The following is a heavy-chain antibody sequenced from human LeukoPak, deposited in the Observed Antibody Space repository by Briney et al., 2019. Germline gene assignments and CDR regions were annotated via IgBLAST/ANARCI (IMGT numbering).Heavy chain of an antibody. CDR3: ARGLPGERGYYYGMDV. CDR1: GFTFSSYA. CDR2: ISSSSSYI. Sequence: GGSLRLSCAASGFTFSSYAMHWVRQAPGKGLEWVSSISSSSSYIYYADSVKGRFTISRDNAKNSLYLQMNSLRAEDTAVYYCARGLPGERGYYYGMDVWGQGTTVTVSS. D-gene: IGHD2-21*01. J-gene: IGHJ6*02. V-gene: IGHV3-21*01.